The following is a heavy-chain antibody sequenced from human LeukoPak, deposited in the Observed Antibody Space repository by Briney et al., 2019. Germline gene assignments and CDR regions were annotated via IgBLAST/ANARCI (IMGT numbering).Heavy chain of an antibody. Sequence: PGGSLRLSCAASGFTFSSYAMSWVRQAPGKGLEWVSAISGSGGSTYYADSVKGRFTISRDNSKNTLYLQMNSLRAEDTAVYHCASHSEYYYYYYMDVWGKGTTVTVSS. CDR1: GFTFSSYA. J-gene: IGHJ6*03. D-gene: IGHD1-14*01. CDR3: ASHSEYYYYYYMDV. CDR2: ISGSGGST. V-gene: IGHV3-23*01.